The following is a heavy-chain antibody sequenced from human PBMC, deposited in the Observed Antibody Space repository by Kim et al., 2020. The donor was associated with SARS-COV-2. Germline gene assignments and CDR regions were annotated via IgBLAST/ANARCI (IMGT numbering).Heavy chain of an antibody. CDR3: ARAEVSLTGLLPPGY. V-gene: IGHV4-39*07. J-gene: IGHJ4*02. D-gene: IGHD3-22*01. CDR1: GGSISSSSYY. CDR2: IYYSGST. Sequence: SETLSLTCTVSGGSISSSSYYWGWIRQPPGKGLEWIGSIYYSGSTYYNPSLKSRVTISVDTSKNQFSLKLSSVTAADTAVYYCARAEVSLTGLLPPGYWGQGTLVTVSS.